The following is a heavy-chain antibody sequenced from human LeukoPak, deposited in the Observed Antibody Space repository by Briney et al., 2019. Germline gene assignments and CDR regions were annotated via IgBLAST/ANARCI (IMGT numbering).Heavy chain of an antibody. CDR3: ARELGYPFDY. V-gene: IGHV3-66*01. D-gene: IGHD2-15*01. CDR2: IYSGGST. J-gene: IGHJ4*02. CDR1: GFTVSSSY. Sequence: GGSLRLSCAAYGFTVSSSYMSWVRQAPGKGLEWVSVIYSGGSTYYADSVKGRFTISRDNSKNTLYLQMNSLRAEDTAVYYCARELGYPFDYWGQGTLVTVSS.